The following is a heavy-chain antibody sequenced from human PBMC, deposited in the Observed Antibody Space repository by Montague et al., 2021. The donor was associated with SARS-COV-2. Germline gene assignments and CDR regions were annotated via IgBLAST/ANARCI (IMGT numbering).Heavy chain of an antibody. V-gene: IGHV3-9*01. Sequence: SLRLSCAASGYTFDDYAMHLVRQAPVKGLEWVSGISWNSGSTGHPDSVKGRFTISRDNAKNSLYLQMNSLRAEDTALYYCAKEVGESPSFDYWGQGTLVTVSS. D-gene: IGHD2-15*01. CDR2: ISWNSGST. CDR3: AKEVGESPSFDY. CDR1: GYTFDDYA. J-gene: IGHJ4*02.